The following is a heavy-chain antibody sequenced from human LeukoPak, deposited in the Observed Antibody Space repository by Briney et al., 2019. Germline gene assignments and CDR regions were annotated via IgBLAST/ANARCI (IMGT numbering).Heavy chain of an antibody. V-gene: IGHV3-23*01. CDR3: VRSLDY. CDR1: GFPFSSYA. CDR2: IAGSDGFT. Sequence: GGSLRLSCAASGFPFSSYAMNWVRQAPGKGLEWVSVIAGSDGFTQYADSVKGRFTISRDNSKNTMYLQMNRLRVEDTALYYCVRSLDYWGQGTLVTVSS. J-gene: IGHJ4*02.